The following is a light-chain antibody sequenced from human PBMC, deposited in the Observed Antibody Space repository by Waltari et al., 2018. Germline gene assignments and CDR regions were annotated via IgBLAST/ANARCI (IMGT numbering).Light chain of an antibody. CDR3: MQSLQALWT. V-gene: IGKV2-28*01. CDR1: QSLLHSNGYNY. J-gene: IGKJ1*01. CDR2: LGS. Sequence: IGVTQSPLSLPVTPGEPASISCMSRQSLLHSNGYNYLDWYLQKPGQSPQLLIYLGSNRASGVPDRFSGSGSGTDFTLEISRVEAEDVGVYYCMQSLQALWTFGQGTKVEIK.